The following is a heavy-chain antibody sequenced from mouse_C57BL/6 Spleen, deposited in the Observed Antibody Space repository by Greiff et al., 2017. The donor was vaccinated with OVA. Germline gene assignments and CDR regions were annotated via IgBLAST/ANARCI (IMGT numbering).Heavy chain of an antibody. Sequence: EVKVVESGEGLVKPGGSLKLSCAASGFTFSSYAMSWVRQTPEKRLEWVAYISSGGDYIYYADTVKGRFTISRDNARNTLYLQMSSLKSEDTAMYYCTRDGGYYGSSPYAMDYWGQGTSVTVSS. V-gene: IGHV5-9-1*02. CDR1: GFTFSSYA. J-gene: IGHJ4*01. D-gene: IGHD1-1*01. CDR2: ISSGGDYI. CDR3: TRDGGYYGSSPYAMDY.